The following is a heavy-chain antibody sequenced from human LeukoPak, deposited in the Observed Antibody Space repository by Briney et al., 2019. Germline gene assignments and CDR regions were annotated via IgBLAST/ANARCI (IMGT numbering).Heavy chain of an antibody. CDR2: ITADSGTT. J-gene: IGHJ4*02. V-gene: IGHV3-48*02. CDR1: GFTFSTKS. CDR3: ASRDYFDY. Sequence: PGGSLRLSCAVSGFTFSTKSMKWVSQDPGKGLEWVSYITADSGTTYYADSVKGRFTISRDNAKNSLYLQMNSLRDEDTAVYYCASRDYFDYWGQGTLVTVSS.